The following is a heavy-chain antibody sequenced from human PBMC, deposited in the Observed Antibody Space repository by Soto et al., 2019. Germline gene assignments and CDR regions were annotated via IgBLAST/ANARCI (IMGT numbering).Heavy chain of an antibody. J-gene: IGHJ6*03. V-gene: IGHV1-18*01. D-gene: IGHD6-6*01. Sequence: QVQLLQSGAEVKKPGASVKVSCQASGYTFTNYGITWVRQAPGQGLEWMGWISAYNGDTHYTQRLQGRVTMTTDTSTSTAYMELRGLRSDDTAVYYCARVRRLVGYFYYYMDVWGKGTTVTVSS. CDR3: ARVRRLVGYFYYYMDV. CDR2: ISAYNGDT. CDR1: GYTFTNYG.